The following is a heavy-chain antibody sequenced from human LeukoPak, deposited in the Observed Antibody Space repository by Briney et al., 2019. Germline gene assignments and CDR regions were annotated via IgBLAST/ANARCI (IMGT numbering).Heavy chain of an antibody. CDR3: ARPGRADAFDI. CDR2: IKQDGSEK. CDR1: GFTSSGYW. Sequence: GGSLRLSCAASGFTSSGYWMNWVRQAPGKGLEWVANIKQDGSEKYYVYSVKGRFTISRDNAKNSLYLQMNSLRADDTAVYYCARPGRADAFDIWGHGTMVTVSS. V-gene: IGHV3-7*04. J-gene: IGHJ3*02.